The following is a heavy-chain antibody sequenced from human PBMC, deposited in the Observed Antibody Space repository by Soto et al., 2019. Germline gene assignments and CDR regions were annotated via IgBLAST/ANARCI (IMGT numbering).Heavy chain of an antibody. V-gene: IGHV5-51*01. CDR3: ARQRIYSSSANPFDY. Sequence: GESLKISCKGSGYSFTSYWIGWVRQMPGKGLEWMGIIYPGDSDTRYSPSFQGQVTISADKSISTAYLQWSSLKASDTAMYYCARQRIYSSSANPFDYWGQGTLVTVSS. CDR1: GYSFTSYW. D-gene: IGHD6-6*01. J-gene: IGHJ4*02. CDR2: IYPGDSDT.